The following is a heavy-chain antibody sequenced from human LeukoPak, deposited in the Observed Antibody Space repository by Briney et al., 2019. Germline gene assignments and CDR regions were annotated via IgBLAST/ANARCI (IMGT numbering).Heavy chain of an antibody. CDR3: ARDFDDVNGGYYYIPDF. CDR1: GFKLSRNG. V-gene: IGHV3-30*02. J-gene: IGHJ4*02. CDR2: IRYDATKK. D-gene: IGHD2-21*02. Sequence: PGGSLRLSCAASGFKLSRNGMHWVRQAPGKGLEWVAFIRYDATKKFYGDSVRGRFTISRDDSKNTLYLQMNNLRHEDTAVYFCARDFDDVNGGYYYIPDFWGQGVLVTVSS.